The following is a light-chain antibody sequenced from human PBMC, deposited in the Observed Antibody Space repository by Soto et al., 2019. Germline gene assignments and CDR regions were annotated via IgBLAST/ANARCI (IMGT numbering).Light chain of an antibody. J-gene: IGKJ1*01. CDR3: QQYNSYSA. CDR2: KAS. CDR1: QSISSW. Sequence: DIDVTQSPSTLSSSLGGTITITCRASQSISSWLAWYQQKPGKAPKLLIYKASSLESGVPSRFSGSGSGTEFTLTISSLQPDDFATYYCQQYNSYSAFGQGTKVDIK. V-gene: IGKV1-5*03.